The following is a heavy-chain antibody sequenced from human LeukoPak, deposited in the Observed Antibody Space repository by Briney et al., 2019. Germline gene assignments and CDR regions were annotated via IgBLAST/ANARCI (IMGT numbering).Heavy chain of an antibody. Sequence: HPGGSLRLSCVASGFPFSSYWMTWVRKAPGKGLEWVANIKQDGSKKSYVDSVKGRFTISRDNAKNSLYLQMNSLRAEDTAIYYCTRVGYIDEGIDYWGQGTLVTVSS. J-gene: IGHJ4*02. CDR1: GFPFSSYW. D-gene: IGHD5-24*01. V-gene: IGHV3-7*04. CDR2: IKQDGSKK. CDR3: TRVGYIDEGIDY.